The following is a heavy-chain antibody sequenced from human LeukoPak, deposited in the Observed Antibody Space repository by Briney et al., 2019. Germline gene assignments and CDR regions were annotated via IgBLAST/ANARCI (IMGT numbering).Heavy chain of an antibody. D-gene: IGHD6-19*01. CDR1: GYTFTRYA. V-gene: IGHV7-4-1*02. Sequence: ASVKVSCKASGYTFTRYAMNWLRQAPGQGLEWMGWINPNTGNPTYAQAFSGRFVFSLDTSVSTAYLQISSLNTEDTAVYYCAIDQPVAGVSNFDSWGQGTLVTVSS. J-gene: IGHJ4*02. CDR2: INPNTGNP. CDR3: AIDQPVAGVSNFDS.